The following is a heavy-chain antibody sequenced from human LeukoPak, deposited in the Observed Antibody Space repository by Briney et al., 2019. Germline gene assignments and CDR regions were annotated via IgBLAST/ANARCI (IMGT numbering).Heavy chain of an antibody. V-gene: IGHV5-51*01. D-gene: IGHD2-15*01. Sequence: LGESLKISCKGSGYSFTTYWIGWVRQMPGKGLEWMGIIYPGDSDTRYSPSFQGQVTISADKSISTAYLQWSSLKASDTAMYYCARARFCSGGSCYAGYWGQGTLVTVSS. J-gene: IGHJ4*02. CDR1: GYSFTTYW. CDR3: ARARFCSGGSCYAGY. CDR2: IYPGDSDT.